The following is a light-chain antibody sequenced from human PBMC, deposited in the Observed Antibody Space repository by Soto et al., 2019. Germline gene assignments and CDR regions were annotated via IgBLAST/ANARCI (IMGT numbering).Light chain of an antibody. J-gene: IGLJ3*02. V-gene: IGLV2-14*01. CDR2: GVS. CDR3: SSYTFSNTWV. CDR1: SSDIGGHNF. Sequence: QSALTQPASVSESLGQSITISCSGTSSDIGGHNFVSWYQQLPGKTPKVLIYGVSNRPSGISNRFSGSKSGNTASLTISGLQAEDGADYYCSSYTFSNTWVFGGGTKLTVL.